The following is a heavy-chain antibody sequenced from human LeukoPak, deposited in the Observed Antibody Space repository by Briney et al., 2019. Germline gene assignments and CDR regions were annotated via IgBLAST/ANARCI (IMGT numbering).Heavy chain of an antibody. Sequence: PGGSLRLSCEASGFSFSGFAMSWVRQAPGKGLGWVSNISGGGGSIYYADSVKGRFTISRDNSKNTLYLQLNSLRAEDTAVYYCAKRGMDNWFDPWGQGTPVTVSS. D-gene: IGHD3-16*01. V-gene: IGHV3-23*01. J-gene: IGHJ5*02. CDR2: ISGGGGSI. CDR3: AKRGMDNWFDP. CDR1: GFSFSGFA.